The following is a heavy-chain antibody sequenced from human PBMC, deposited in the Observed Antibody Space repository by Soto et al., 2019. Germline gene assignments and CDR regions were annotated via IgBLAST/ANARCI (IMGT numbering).Heavy chain of an antibody. CDR1: GYTFTSYG. CDR2: ISTYNGYT. CDR3: VSGSDFDY. J-gene: IGHJ4*02. V-gene: IGHV1-18*01. Sequence: QVLLVQSGAEVKKPGASLMVSCKTSGYTFTSYGITWVRQAPGQGLEWMGWISTYNGYTDYAQKLQGRVTMTRDTSTSTAYMELRSLRSDDTAMYYCVSGSDFDYWGQGTLVTVSS.